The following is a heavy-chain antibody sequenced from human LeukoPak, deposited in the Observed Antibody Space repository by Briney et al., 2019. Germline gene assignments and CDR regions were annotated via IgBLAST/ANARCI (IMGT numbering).Heavy chain of an antibody. CDR3: ARDSRRYYGDYGY. D-gene: IGHD4-17*01. Sequence: PGGSLRLSCAASGFTFSSYSMIWVRQAPGKGLEWVSSISSSSYYIYYADSVKGRFTISRDNAKNSLYLQMNSLRAEDTAVYYCARDSRRYYGDYGYWGQGTLVTVSS. V-gene: IGHV3-21*01. J-gene: IGHJ4*02. CDR2: ISSSSYYI. CDR1: GFTFSSYS.